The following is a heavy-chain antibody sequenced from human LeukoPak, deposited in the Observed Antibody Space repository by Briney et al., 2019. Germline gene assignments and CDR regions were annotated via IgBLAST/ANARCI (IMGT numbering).Heavy chain of an antibody. V-gene: IGHV4-59*01. Sequence: PSETLSLTCSVSGDSISYFYWSWIRRPPGKGLEWIGYIYYSGSTNYNPSLKSRVTISVDTSKNQFSLKLSSVTAADTAVYYCARESLTYYYDSSGYHLGAFDIWGQGTMVTVSS. CDR2: IYYSGST. CDR3: ARESLTYYYDSSGYHLGAFDI. D-gene: IGHD3-22*01. CDR1: GDSISYFY. J-gene: IGHJ3*02.